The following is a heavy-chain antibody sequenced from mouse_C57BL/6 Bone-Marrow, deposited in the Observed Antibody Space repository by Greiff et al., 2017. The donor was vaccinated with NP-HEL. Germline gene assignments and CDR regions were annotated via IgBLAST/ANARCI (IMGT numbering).Heavy chain of an antibody. J-gene: IGHJ2*01. Sequence: EVKLVESGGGLVQPGGSLKLSCAASGFTFSDYYMYWVRQTPEKRLEWVAYISNGGGSTYYPDTVKGRFTISRDNAKNTLYLQMSRLKSADTAMYYCARQNWDGYFDYWGQGTTLTVSS. CDR3: ARQNWDGYFDY. CDR1: GFTFSDYY. V-gene: IGHV5-12*01. D-gene: IGHD4-1*01. CDR2: ISNGGGST.